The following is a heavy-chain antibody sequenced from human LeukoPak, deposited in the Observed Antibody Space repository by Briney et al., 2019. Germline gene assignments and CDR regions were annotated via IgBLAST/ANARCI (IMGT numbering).Heavy chain of an antibody. D-gene: IGHD3-10*01. CDR1: GGSISSGGYY. J-gene: IGHJ5*02. V-gene: IGHV4-31*03. Sequence: PSQTLSLTCTVSGGSISSGGYYWSWIRHHPWKGLELLGYIFYSGSTYYNPSLKSRVTISVDTSKNQFSLKLSSVTAADTAVYYCARADYYGSGSYYIYSWFDPWGQGTLVTVSS. CDR2: IFYSGST. CDR3: ARADYYGSGSYYIYSWFDP.